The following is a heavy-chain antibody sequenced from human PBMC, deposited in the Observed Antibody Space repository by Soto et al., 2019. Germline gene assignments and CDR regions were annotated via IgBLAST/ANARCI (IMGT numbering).Heavy chain of an antibody. D-gene: IGHD4-17*01. CDR2: INAYNGNT. CDR3: ARGPLRTLGAFDI. V-gene: IGHV1-18*01. J-gene: IGHJ3*02. Sequence: ASVKVSCKASGYTFASYAMRWVRQASGQWLEWMGWINAYNGNTKYAQKLQGRVTITTDTSTSTAYMELRSLRSDDTAVYYCARGPLRTLGAFDIWGQGTMVTVSS. CDR1: GYTFASYA.